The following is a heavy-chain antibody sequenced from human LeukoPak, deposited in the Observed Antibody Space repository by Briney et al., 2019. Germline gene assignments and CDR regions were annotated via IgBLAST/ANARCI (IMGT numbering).Heavy chain of an antibody. CDR1: GGSISSGGYY. CDR3: ARDSPNYDILTGPKGWFDP. D-gene: IGHD3-9*01. Sequence: SETLSLTCTDSGGSISSGGYYWTWIRQHPGKGLEWIGYIYYSGSTYYNPSLRSRVTISVDTSKSQFSLRLSSVTAADTAVYYCARDSPNYDILTGPKGWFDPWGQGTLVTVSS. J-gene: IGHJ5*02. CDR2: IYYSGST. V-gene: IGHV4-31*03.